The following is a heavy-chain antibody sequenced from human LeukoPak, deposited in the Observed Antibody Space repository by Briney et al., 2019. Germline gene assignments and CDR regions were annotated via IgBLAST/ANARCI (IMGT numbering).Heavy chain of an antibody. CDR1: GYTFTSYG. J-gene: IGHJ4*02. CDR2: ISAYNGNT. V-gene: IGHV1-18*01. CDR3: ARDRYDFWSGSDRGFRY. D-gene: IGHD3-3*01. Sequence: ASVKVSCKASGYTFTSYGISWVRQAPGQGLEWMGWISAYNGNTNYAQKLQGRVTMTTDTSTSTAYMELRSLRSDDTAVYYCARDRYDFWSGSDRGFRYWGQGTLVTVSS.